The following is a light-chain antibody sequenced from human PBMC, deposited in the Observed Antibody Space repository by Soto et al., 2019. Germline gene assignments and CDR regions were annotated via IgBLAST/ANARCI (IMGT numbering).Light chain of an antibody. Sequence: IGLMQCPCTLSLSPRERTNLSCRASQSISRYLAWYPQKPGQGPRLLIYGASSRATGTPDRFSGSGSGTDFTLTINRLEPEDFALYYCQQYGSSPPTFRQGTQVDIK. V-gene: IGKV3-20*01. CDR2: GAS. J-gene: IGKJ1*01. CDR1: QSISRY. CDR3: QQYGSSPPT.